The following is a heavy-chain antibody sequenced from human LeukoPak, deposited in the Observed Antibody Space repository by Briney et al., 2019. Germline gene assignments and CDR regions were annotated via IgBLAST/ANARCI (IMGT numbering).Heavy chain of an antibody. CDR2: IGGSGGST. J-gene: IGHJ4*02. Sequence: PGGSLRLSCAASGFTFSGYAMSWVRQAPGKGLEWVSGIGGSGGSTYYADSVKGRFTISRDNSKNTLYLQMNSLRAEDTAVYYCAKDRYSSSPGYFDYWGQGTLVTVSS. D-gene: IGHD6-6*01. V-gene: IGHV3-23*01. CDR1: GFTFSGYA. CDR3: AKDRYSSSPGYFDY.